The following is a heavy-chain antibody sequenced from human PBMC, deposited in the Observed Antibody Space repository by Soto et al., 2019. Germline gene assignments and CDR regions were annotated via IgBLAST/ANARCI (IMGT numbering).Heavy chain of an antibody. CDR2: MNTNSGNT. J-gene: IGHJ4*02. Sequence: ASVKVSCKTSGYTFTSHDINWVRQATGQGLEWMGWMNTNSGNTGYAQRFQGRLTMTRDTSISTAYMELSSLTSEDTAVYYCARVSPLVSAATDHWGQGTLVTVSS. V-gene: IGHV1-8*01. D-gene: IGHD2-2*01. CDR3: ARVSPLVSAATDH. CDR1: GYTFTSHD.